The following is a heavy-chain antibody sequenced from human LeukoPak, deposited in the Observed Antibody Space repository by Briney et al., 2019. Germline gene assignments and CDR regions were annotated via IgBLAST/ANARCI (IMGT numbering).Heavy chain of an antibody. Sequence: GGSLRLSCAASGFTFSSYAMSWVRQAPGKGLEWVSGISGSDGDTFYADSVKGRFTISRDNSKNTLYLQMNSLRAEDTAIYYCAKGGIYFHDPLDYWGQGTLVTVSS. V-gene: IGHV3-23*01. CDR2: ISGSDGDT. D-gene: IGHD2-21*01. CDR1: GFTFSSYA. CDR3: AKGGIYFHDPLDY. J-gene: IGHJ4*02.